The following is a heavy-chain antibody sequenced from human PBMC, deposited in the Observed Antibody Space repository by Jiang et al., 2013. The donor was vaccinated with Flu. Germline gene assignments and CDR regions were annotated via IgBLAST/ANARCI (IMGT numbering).Heavy chain of an antibody. Sequence: VQLLESGPGLVKPSETLSLTCAVSGYTINSGYYWGWIRQSPGKGLEWIGSIYHSGMTYYNPSLKSRVTMSVDTSKNQFSLKLSSVTAADTASYYCARDKMMYYFDSSGPYYFDHWGQGILVTVSS. V-gene: IGHV4-38-2*02. J-gene: IGHJ4*02. CDR1: GYTINSGYY. CDR3: ARDKMMYYFDSSGPYYFDH. CDR2: IYHSGMT. D-gene: IGHD3-22*01.